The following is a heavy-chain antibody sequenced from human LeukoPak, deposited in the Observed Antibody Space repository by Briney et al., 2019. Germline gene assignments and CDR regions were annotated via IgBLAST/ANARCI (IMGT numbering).Heavy chain of an antibody. J-gene: IGHJ4*02. D-gene: IGHD1-7*01. Sequence: KPSETLSLTCTVPGGSISSYYWSWIRQPPGKGLEWIGYIYYSGSTNYNPSLKSRVTISVDTSKNQFSLKLSSVTAADTAVYYCARGLRQLRGYWGQGTLVTVSS. V-gene: IGHV4-59*12. CDR3: ARGLRQLRGY. CDR1: GGSISSYY. CDR2: IYYSGST.